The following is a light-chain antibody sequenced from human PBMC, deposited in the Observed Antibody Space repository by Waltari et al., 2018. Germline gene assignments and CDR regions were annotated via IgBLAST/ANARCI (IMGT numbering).Light chain of an antibody. CDR2: GVS. V-gene: IGLV2-23*02. CDR3: CSYAGGSAFV. J-gene: IGLJ1*01. Sequence: QSALTQPASVSGSPGQSITISCTGTSSDAGSYNLVSWYQHRPGKAPNLIIYGVSKRPPGVSNRFSGSKSGNTASLTISGLRTEDEADYYCCSYAGGSAFVFGTGTKITVL. CDR1: SSDAGSYNL.